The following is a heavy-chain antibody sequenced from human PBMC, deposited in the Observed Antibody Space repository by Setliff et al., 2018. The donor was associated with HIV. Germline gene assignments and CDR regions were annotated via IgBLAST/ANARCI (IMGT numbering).Heavy chain of an antibody. Sequence: SETLSLTCSVSGGSISSGSYYWSWIRQHPGKGLEWIGYIFYSGSTTYNPSLKSRVTISVDTSKNQYSLKLNSVTAADTAVYYCARVPLSSPSRPGGYFDYWGQGTLVTVSS. J-gene: IGHJ4*02. CDR3: ARVPLSSPSRPGGYFDY. V-gene: IGHV4-31*03. CDR1: GGSISSGSYY. CDR2: IFYSGST. D-gene: IGHD3-16*01.